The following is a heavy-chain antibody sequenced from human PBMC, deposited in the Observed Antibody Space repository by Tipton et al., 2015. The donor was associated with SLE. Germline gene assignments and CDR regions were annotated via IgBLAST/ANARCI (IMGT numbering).Heavy chain of an antibody. J-gene: IGHJ4*02. V-gene: IGHV4-38-2*02. CDR3: VYGDWLGLDY. Sequence: TLSLTCTVSGYSISSGYYWGWIRQSPGKGLEWIGSIYHSGSTYYNPSLKSRVSISVDTSKNQFSLKLSSVTAADTAVYYCVYGDWLGLDYWGQGTLVTVSS. CDR2: IYHSGST. D-gene: IGHD4-17*01. CDR1: GYSISSGYY.